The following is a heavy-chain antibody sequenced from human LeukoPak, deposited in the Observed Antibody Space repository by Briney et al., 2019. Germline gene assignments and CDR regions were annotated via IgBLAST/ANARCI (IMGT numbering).Heavy chain of an antibody. CDR1: GGSFSGYY. V-gene: IGHV4-34*01. J-gene: IGHJ4*02. CDR3: ARPPYSYGYFDY. Sequence: PSETLSLTCAVYGGSFSGYYWSWIRQPPGKGLEWIGEINHSGSTNYNPSLKSRVTISVDTSKNQFSLKLSSVTAADTAVYYCARPPYSYGYFDYWGQGTLVTVSS. CDR2: INHSGST. D-gene: IGHD5-18*01.